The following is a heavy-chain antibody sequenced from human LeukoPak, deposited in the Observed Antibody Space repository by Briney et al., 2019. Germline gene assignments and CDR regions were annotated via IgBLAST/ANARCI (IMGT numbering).Heavy chain of an antibody. CDR1: SGSVSSGFYY. CDR2: ISYSGST. D-gene: IGHD6-13*01. V-gene: IGHV4-61*01. J-gene: IGHJ4*02. Sequence: SETLSLTCTVSSGSVSSGFYYWSWIRQPPGKGLEWIGFISYSGSTNYNPSLKSRLTMSVDTSKNQFSLKLSSVTAADTAVYYCARGPAASGTANFDCWGQGALVTVSS. CDR3: ARGPAASGTANFDC.